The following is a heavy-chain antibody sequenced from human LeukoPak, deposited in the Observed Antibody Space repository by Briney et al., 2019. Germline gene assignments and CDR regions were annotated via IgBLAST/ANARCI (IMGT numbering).Heavy chain of an antibody. Sequence: GGSLRLSCAASGFTFSSYAMSWVRQAPGKGLEWVSAISGSGGSTYYADSVKGRFTISRDNSKNTLYLQMNSLRAEGTAVYYCAGDFWSGYYRINAFDIWGQGTMVTVSS. CDR3: AGDFWSGYYRINAFDI. J-gene: IGHJ3*02. CDR1: GFTFSSYA. V-gene: IGHV3-23*01. D-gene: IGHD3-3*01. CDR2: ISGSGGST.